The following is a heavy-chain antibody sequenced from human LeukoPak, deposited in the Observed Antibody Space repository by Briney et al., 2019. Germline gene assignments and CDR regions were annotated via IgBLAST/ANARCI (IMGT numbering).Heavy chain of an antibody. CDR2: ISGNNDNT. Sequence: GASVNVSCKASGYTFSTYGIGWVRQAPGQGLEWMGWISGNNDNTNYAQKFQGRVTLTADTSTSPAYMDLRNLTSDDTAVYYCVRNHYDSSGYPHWGQGTLVSVSS. J-gene: IGHJ4*02. CDR1: GYTFSTYG. V-gene: IGHV1-18*01. D-gene: IGHD3-22*01. CDR3: VRNHYDSSGYPH.